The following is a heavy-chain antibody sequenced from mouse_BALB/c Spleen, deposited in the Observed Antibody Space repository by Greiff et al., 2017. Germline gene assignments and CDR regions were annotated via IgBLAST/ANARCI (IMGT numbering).Heavy chain of an antibody. CDR3: ARDGGNYLYAMDY. J-gene: IGHJ4*01. D-gene: IGHD1-1*02. Sequence: EVKLMESGPGLVKPSQSLSLTCSVTGYSITSGYYWNWIRQFPGNKLEWMGYISYDGSNNYNPSLKNRISITRDTSKNQFFLKLNSVTTEDTATYYCARDGGNYLYAMDYWGQGTSVTVSS. CDR2: ISYDGSN. V-gene: IGHV3-6*02. CDR1: GYSITSGYY.